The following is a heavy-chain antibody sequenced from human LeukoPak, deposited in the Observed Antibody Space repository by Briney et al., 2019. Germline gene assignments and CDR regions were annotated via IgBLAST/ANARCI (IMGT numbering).Heavy chain of an antibody. Sequence: PSETLSLTCTVSGGSISSYYWSWIRQPPGKGLEWIGYIYYSGSTNYNPSLKSRVTISVDTSKNQFSLKLSSVTAADTAVYYCARQTVTRKFDPRGQGTLVTVSS. CDR1: GGSISSYY. V-gene: IGHV4-59*01. J-gene: IGHJ5*02. D-gene: IGHD1-14*01. CDR3: ARQTVTRKFDP. CDR2: IYYSGST.